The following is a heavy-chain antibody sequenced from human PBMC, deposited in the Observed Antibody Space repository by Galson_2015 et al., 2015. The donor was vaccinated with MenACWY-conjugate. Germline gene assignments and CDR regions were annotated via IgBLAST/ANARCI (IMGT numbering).Heavy chain of an antibody. D-gene: IGHD6-13*01. J-gene: IGHJ4*02. Sequence: ETLSLTCTVSGGSVNSGSYYWSWIRQPPGKGLEWIGYIYYSGSTNYNPSLESRVTMSIDTSKNQFSLKLSSVTAADTAVYYCARGPSSWAGVYFDYWGQGTLVTVSS. CDR3: ARGPSSWAGVYFDY. V-gene: IGHV4-61*01. CDR1: GGSVNSGSYY. CDR2: IYYSGST.